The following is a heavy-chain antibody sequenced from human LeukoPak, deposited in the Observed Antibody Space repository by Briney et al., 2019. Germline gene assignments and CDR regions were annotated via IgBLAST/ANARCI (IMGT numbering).Heavy chain of an antibody. Sequence: SLRLSCAASGFTFDDYAMPWVRQAPGKGLEWVSGISWNSGSIGYADSMKGRFTISRDNAKNSLYLQMNSLRAEDTALYYCAKGRVDTAMVGDAFDIWGQGTMVTVSS. CDR1: GFTFDDYA. J-gene: IGHJ3*02. D-gene: IGHD5-18*01. V-gene: IGHV3-9*01. CDR2: ISWNSGSI. CDR3: AKGRVDTAMVGDAFDI.